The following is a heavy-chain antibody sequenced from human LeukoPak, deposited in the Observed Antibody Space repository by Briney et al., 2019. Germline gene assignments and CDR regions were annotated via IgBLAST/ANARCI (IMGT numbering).Heavy chain of an antibody. Sequence: SETLSLTCTVSGGSISSSSYYWGWIRQPPGKGLEWIGSIYYSGSTYYNPSLKSRVTISVDASKNQFSLKLSSVTAADTAAYYCARRSAAAAFDIWGQGTMVTVSS. V-gene: IGHV4-39*01. CDR2: IYYSGST. CDR1: GGSISSSSYY. CDR3: ARRSAAAAFDI. J-gene: IGHJ3*02. D-gene: IGHD2-2*01.